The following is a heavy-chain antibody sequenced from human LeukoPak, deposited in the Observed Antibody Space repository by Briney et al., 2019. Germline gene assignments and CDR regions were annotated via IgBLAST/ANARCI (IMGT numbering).Heavy chain of an antibody. CDR2: ISSYNGNT. Sequence: ASVKVSCKTSGYTFTNYGISWVRQAPGQGLEWVGWISSYNGNTNFAQKLQGRVTMTTDTSTSTVYMELRSLRSDDTAVYYCAIGSPYYSDSSGYSTGDWFDPWGQGTLVTVSS. D-gene: IGHD3-22*01. CDR1: GYTFTNYG. CDR3: AIGSPYYSDSSGYSTGDWFDP. J-gene: IGHJ5*02. V-gene: IGHV1-18*01.